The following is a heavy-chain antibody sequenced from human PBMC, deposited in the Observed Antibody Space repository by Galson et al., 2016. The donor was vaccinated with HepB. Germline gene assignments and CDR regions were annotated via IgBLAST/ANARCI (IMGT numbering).Heavy chain of an antibody. CDR2: SET. V-gene: IGHV5-51*06. J-gene: IGHJ4*02. CDR3: ARVRSGTYYLFDS. D-gene: IGHD1-26*01. Sequence: SETRYNPSFEGQVTISAEKSISTAYLQWSSLKASDTAMYYCARVRSGTYYLFDSWGQGTLVTVSS.